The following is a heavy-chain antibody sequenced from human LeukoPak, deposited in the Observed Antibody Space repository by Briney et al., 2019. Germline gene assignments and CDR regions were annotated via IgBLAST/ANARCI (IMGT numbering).Heavy chain of an antibody. D-gene: IGHD6-13*01. V-gene: IGHV4-59*13. CDR3: ARVTGYRIEDYFDY. CDR1: GDFITAYY. Sequence: SETLSLTCTVSGDFITAYYCSWIRQPPAKGLEWIGYIYYSGSTNYNPSLKSRVTISVETSKNEFSLKLRSVTAADTAVYYCARVTGYRIEDYFDYWGQGTLVTVSS. J-gene: IGHJ4*02. CDR2: IYYSGST.